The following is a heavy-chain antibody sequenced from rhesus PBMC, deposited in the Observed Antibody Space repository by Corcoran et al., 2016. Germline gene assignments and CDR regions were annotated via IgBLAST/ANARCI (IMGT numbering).Heavy chain of an antibody. J-gene: IGHJ4*01. CDR1: GGSISSNY. Sequence: QVQLQESGPGLVKPSETLSLTCAVSGGSISSNYWSWIRQPPGTGREWIGRIYGSGGSTNYHPSLPSRVTVSTDTSKNQFSLKLSSGTAAYTAVYYCARARPYSSSHFDYWGQGVLVTVSS. V-gene: IGHV4-147*01. CDR2: IYGSGGST. D-gene: IGHD6-43*01. CDR3: ARARPYSSSHFDY.